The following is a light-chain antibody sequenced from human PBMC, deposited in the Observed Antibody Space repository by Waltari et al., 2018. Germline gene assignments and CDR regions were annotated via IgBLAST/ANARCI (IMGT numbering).Light chain of an antibody. J-gene: IGKJ1*01. CDR3: QQYNDYPWT. CDR2: KAS. CDR1: QNIDSW. V-gene: IGKV1-5*03. Sequence: DIQMTQSPSTLSASVGGRVTLTCRASQNIDSWLALYEQKPGKAPSLLIYKASTLESGVSSRFSGSGSGTEFTLTISSLQPYDFATYYCQQYNDYPWTFGQGTKVEIK.